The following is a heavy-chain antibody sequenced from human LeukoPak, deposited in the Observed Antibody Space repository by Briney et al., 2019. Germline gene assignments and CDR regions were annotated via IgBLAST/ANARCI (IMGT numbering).Heavy chain of an antibody. CDR1: GFTLKTYS. CDR2: IRPSGDNT. V-gene: IGHV3-23*01. CDR3: ARVDGWHWFDP. J-gene: IGHJ5*02. D-gene: IGHD5-12*01. Sequence: TGGSLRLSCAASGFTLKTYSMNWVRQAPGKGLEWVSSIRPSGDNTYYGDSVKGRFTISRDNSKNTVYLQMNNMRVDDTAVYYCARVDGWHWFDPWGQGTLVTVSS.